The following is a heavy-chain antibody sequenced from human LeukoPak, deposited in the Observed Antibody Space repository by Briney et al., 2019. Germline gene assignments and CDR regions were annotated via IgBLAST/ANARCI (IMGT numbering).Heavy chain of an antibody. V-gene: IGHV5-51*01. Sequence: GESLKISCKGSGYSFTSYWIGGVRQMPGKGLAWMGMIYPGDSDTRYSPSFQGPVTISADKSISTAYLQWSSLKASDTAMYYCARTDIVVVVAATPDAFDIWGQGTMVTVSS. CDR1: GYSFTSYW. CDR2: IYPGDSDT. CDR3: ARTDIVVVVAATPDAFDI. D-gene: IGHD2-15*01. J-gene: IGHJ3*02.